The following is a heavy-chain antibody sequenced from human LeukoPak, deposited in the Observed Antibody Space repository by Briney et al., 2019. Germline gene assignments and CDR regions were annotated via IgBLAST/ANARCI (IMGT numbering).Heavy chain of an antibody. J-gene: IGHJ5*02. Sequence: GGSLRLSCAASGFTFSSMNWVRQAPGKGLEWVSYISSSSSTIYYADSVKGRFTISRDNSKNTLYLQMNSLRAEDTAVYYCAKDWSYYDSSGYYVNWFDPWGQGTLVTVSS. CDR3: AKDWSYYDSSGYYVNWFDP. D-gene: IGHD3-22*01. V-gene: IGHV3-48*01. CDR1: GFTFSS. CDR2: ISSSSSTI.